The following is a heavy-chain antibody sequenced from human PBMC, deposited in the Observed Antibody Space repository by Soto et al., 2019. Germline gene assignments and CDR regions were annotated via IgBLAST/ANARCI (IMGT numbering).Heavy chain of an antibody. J-gene: IGHJ5*02. D-gene: IGHD3-10*01. CDR1: GFTFSDYY. V-gene: IGHV3-11*01. Sequence: QVQLLESGGGLVKPGGSLRLSCEASGFTFSDYYMAWIRQAPGEGPEWISYISMSGNSMYYADSVKGRFTISRDNARNSMYLQMNSLRAEDTAMYYCARINYGSGTSWFDPWGQGALATVSS. CDR3: ARINYGSGTSWFDP. CDR2: ISMSGNSM.